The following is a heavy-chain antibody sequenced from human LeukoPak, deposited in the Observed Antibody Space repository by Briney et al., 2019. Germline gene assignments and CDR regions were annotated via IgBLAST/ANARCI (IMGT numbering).Heavy chain of an antibody. J-gene: IGHJ4*02. CDR3: AGQGGYTSVWYSLDN. Sequence: GGSLRLSCAALGFTFRSYAMSWGRKAPGKGLGWGSGINGSGGSTYYAESVKGRFTISRDNAKKTLYLQMNSLRAEDTAVYYCAGQGGYTSVWYSLDNWGQGTLVTVSS. D-gene: IGHD6-19*01. CDR1: GFTFRSYA. CDR2: INGSGGST. V-gene: IGHV3-23*01.